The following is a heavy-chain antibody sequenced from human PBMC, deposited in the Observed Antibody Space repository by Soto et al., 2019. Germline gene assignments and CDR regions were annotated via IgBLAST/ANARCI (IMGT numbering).Heavy chain of an antibody. Sequence: GGSLRLSCAASGFTFSSYAMHWVRQAPGKGLEWVAVISYDGSNKYYADSVKGRFTISRDNSKNTLYLQMNSLRAEDTAVYYCARDGDTAMARCFDYWGQGTLVTVSS. V-gene: IGHV3-30-3*01. D-gene: IGHD5-18*01. J-gene: IGHJ4*02. CDR3: ARDGDTAMARCFDY. CDR1: GFTFSSYA. CDR2: ISYDGSNK.